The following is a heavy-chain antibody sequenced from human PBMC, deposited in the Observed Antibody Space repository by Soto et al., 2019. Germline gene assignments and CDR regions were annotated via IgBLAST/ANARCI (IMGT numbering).Heavy chain of an antibody. CDR1: VFTFRNYE. Sequence: GSLRLSCAASVFTFRNYEMNWVRQAPGKGLEWLSYISDDGTSMQYADSVKGRFTISRDNTKTSLYLQMSSLRGDDTAVYYCATAPGGVFYYAMDVWGQGVTVTVSS. V-gene: IGHV3-48*03. CDR3: ATAPGGVFYYAMDV. J-gene: IGHJ6*02. D-gene: IGHD2-8*01. CDR2: ISDDGTSM.